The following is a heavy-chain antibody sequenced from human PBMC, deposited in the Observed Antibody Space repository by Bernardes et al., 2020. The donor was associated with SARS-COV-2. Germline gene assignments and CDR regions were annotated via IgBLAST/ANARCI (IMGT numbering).Heavy chain of an antibody. V-gene: IGHV3-74*01. CDR3: ARAGQFYFEY. J-gene: IGHJ4*02. CDR2: INSDGSVI. Sequence: GGSLRLSCAASGFSFSTSWVHWVRQTPGKGLVWVSRINSDGSVIDYADSVKGRFTISRDNAKKTLYLQMNSLRVDDTDGYYCARAGQFYFEYWGQGTLVTVSS. CDR1: GFSFSTSW.